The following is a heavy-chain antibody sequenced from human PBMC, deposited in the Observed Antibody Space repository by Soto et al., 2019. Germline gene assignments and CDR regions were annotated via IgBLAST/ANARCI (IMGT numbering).Heavy chain of an antibody. CDR3: AGVDTAMALDY. Sequence: GSLRLSCAASGFTVSSNYMSWVRQAPGKGLEWVSVIYSGGSTYYADSVKGRFTISRDNSKNTLYLQMNSLRAEDTAVYYCAGVDTAMALDYWGQGTLVTVSS. J-gene: IGHJ4*02. D-gene: IGHD5-18*01. CDR1: GFTVSSNY. V-gene: IGHV3-53*01. CDR2: IYSGGST.